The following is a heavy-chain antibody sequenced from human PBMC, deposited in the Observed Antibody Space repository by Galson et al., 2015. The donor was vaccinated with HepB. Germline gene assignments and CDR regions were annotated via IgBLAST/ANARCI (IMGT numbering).Heavy chain of an antibody. J-gene: IGHJ4*02. CDR1: GFTFSNCG. D-gene: IGHD2-15*01. V-gene: IGHV3-30*03. CDR2: ISYDGSNK. CDR3: AREGRVAITYFDY. Sequence: SLRLSCAASGFTFSNCGMHWVRQAPGKGLEWVAVISYDGSNKYYADSVEGRFTISRDNSKNTLYLQMNSLRAEDTAVYYCAREGRVAITYFDYWGQGTLVTVSS.